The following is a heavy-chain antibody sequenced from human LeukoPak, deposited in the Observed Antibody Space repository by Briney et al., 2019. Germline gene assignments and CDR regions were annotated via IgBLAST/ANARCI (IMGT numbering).Heavy chain of an antibody. D-gene: IGHD2-8*01. CDR2: IQNDGSST. CDR1: GFTFSSYW. J-gene: IGHJ4*02. Sequence: GGSLRLSCEASGFTFSSYWMHWVRQAPAKGPEWVSRIQNDGSSTVYADSVKGRFTISRDKAKNTLYLQMNTLRVEDTAVYYCVCYGIAPPYWGQGTLVTVSS. V-gene: IGHV3-74*01. CDR3: VCYGIAPPY.